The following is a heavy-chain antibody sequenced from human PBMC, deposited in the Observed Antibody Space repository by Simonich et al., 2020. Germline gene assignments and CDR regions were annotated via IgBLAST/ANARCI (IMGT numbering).Heavy chain of an antibody. Sequence: EVQLVESGGGLVQPGGSLRLSCAASGFTFSSYWMHWVRQAPGKGLEWVSHINSDGSSTSYADSVKGRFTISRDNAKNTLYLQMNSLRAEDTAVYYCARDYSNYDAFDIWGQGTMVTVSS. CDR2: INSDGSST. CDR1: GFTFSSYW. J-gene: IGHJ3*02. V-gene: IGHV3-74*01. CDR3: ARDYSNYDAFDI. D-gene: IGHD4-4*01.